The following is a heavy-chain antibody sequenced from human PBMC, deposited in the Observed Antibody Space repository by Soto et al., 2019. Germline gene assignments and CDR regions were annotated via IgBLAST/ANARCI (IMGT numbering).Heavy chain of an antibody. Sequence: QVQLVQSGAEVKKPGSSVKVSCKASGGTFSSYAISWVRQAPGQGLEWMGGIIPIFGTANYAQKFQGRVTIPADESTSTAYMELSSLRSEDTAVYYCARGLVVRFLAWSYYYYGMDVWGQGTTVTVSS. CDR1: GGTFSSYA. CDR2: IIPIFGTA. V-gene: IGHV1-69*01. D-gene: IGHD3-3*01. J-gene: IGHJ6*02. CDR3: ARGLVVRFLAWSYYYYGMDV.